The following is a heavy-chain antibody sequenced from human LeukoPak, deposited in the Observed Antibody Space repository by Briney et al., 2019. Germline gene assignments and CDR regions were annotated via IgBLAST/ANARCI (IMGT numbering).Heavy chain of an antibody. D-gene: IGHD1-26*01. Sequence: SETLSLTCTVSGGSISSGGYYWSWIRQHPGKGLEWIGYIYYSESTYYNPSLKSRVTISVDTSKNQFSLKLSSVTAADTAVYYCARVPRGSTVGTLPYFYYYMDVWGKGTTVIVSS. CDR1: GGSISSGGYY. V-gene: IGHV4-31*03. J-gene: IGHJ6*03. CDR3: ARVPRGSTVGTLPYFYYYMDV. CDR2: IYYSEST.